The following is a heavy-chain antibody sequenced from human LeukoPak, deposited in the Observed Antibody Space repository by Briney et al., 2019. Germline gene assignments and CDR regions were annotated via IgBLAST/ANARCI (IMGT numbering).Heavy chain of an antibody. CDR1: GGSISSYY. CDR3: PRGRRIPFFDY. D-gene: IGHD3-3*02. V-gene: IGHV4-59*12. Sequence: SETLSLTCTVSGGSISSYYWSWIRQPPGKGLEWIGYIYSSGTTNYNPSLKSRVTISVDTSKNQFSLKLSSVTAADTAVYYCPRGRRIPFFDYWGQGTLVTVSS. J-gene: IGHJ4*02. CDR2: IYSSGTT.